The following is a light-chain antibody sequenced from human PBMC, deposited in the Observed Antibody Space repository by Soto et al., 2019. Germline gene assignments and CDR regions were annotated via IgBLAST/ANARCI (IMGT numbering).Light chain of an antibody. CDR3: QQYVDWPWT. Sequence: EVVKTQSAATRSVSPGDGATLSCRASQSVSRNLAWYQQKPGQAPRLLISGASTRATGIPARFSGSGSGTEFTLSISSLQSEDFAVYYCQQYVDWPWTFGQGTKVEVK. J-gene: IGKJ1*01. CDR1: QSVSRN. V-gene: IGKV3-15*01. CDR2: GAS.